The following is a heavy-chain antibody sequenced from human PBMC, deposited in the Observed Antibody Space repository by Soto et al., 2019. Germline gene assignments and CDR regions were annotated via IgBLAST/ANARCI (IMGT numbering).Heavy chain of an antibody. Sequence: EVQLVESGGGLVQPGGSLKLSCAASGFTFSGSAMHWVRQASGKGLEWVGRVRSKGNNYATGYAASVQGRFTISRDNSKNTLYLQMDSLGAEDTAVYYCARDGRDSYGWGEDWGQGTLVTVSS. CDR1: GFTFSGSA. D-gene: IGHD5-18*01. CDR2: VRSKGNNYAT. J-gene: IGHJ4*02. CDR3: ARDGRDSYGWGED. V-gene: IGHV3-73*01.